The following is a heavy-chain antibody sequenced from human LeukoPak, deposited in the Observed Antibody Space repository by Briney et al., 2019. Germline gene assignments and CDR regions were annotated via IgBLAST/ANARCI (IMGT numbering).Heavy chain of an antibody. J-gene: IGHJ5*01. D-gene: IGHD3-16*01. V-gene: IGHV3-7*01. CDR2: IKEDGSEK. CDR3: ARDAEITLGTDS. Sequence: GGSLRLSCAASGFIFSRYWMTWVRQAPGKGLEWVANIKEDGSEKYYVDSVKGRFTISRDNAKKSLHLEMSSLRADDTAVYYCARDAEITLGTDSWGHGTLVVVSS. CDR1: GFIFSRYW.